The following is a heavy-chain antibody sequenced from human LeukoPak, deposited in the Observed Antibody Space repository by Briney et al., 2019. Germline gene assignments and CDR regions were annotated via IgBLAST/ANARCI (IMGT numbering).Heavy chain of an antibody. CDR1: GFTFSSYW. J-gene: IGHJ6*03. D-gene: IGHD6-13*01. CDR3: ARESAIAAAGLSSYYYYYYMDV. Sequence: GGSLRLSCAASGFTFSSYWMSWVRQAPGKGLEWVANIKQDGSEKYYVDSVKGRFTISRDNAKNSLYLQMNSLRAEDTAVYYCARESAIAAAGLSSYYYYYYMDVWGKGTTVTVSS. CDR2: IKQDGSEK. V-gene: IGHV3-7*01.